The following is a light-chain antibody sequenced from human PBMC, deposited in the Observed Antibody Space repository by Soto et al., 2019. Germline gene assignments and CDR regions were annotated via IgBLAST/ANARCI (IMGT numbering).Light chain of an antibody. CDR1: QTIDSH. CDR2: GAS. CDR3: QQYDEWPLT. Sequence: ILMTQSPATLSVSPGEGATLSCRASQTIDSHLAWYQQKPGQAPRVLIFGASTRATGIAARFSGRGSGTDFTLTISSLQSEDFAVYYCQQYDEWPLTFGHGTNVEI. J-gene: IGKJ1*01. V-gene: IGKV3-15*01.